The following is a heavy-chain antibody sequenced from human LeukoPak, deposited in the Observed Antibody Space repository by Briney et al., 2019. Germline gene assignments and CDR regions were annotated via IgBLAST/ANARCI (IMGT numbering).Heavy chain of an antibody. CDR3: ARGYDSSGYYGEPPDY. J-gene: IGHJ4*02. Sequence: PSETLSLTCAVYGGSLSDYYWSWIRQPPGKGLEWIGEINHSGGTNYNPSLKSRVTISVDTSKNQFSLKLSSVTAADTAVYYCARGYDSSGYYGEPPDYWGQGTLVTVSS. D-gene: IGHD3-22*01. CDR1: GGSLSDYY. V-gene: IGHV4-34*01. CDR2: INHSGGT.